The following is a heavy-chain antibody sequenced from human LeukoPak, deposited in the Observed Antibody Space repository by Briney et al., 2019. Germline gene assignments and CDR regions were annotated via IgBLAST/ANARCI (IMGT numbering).Heavy chain of an antibody. V-gene: IGHV1-69*04. CDR3: ARAAKYYYYGMDV. CDR2: IIPILGIA. J-gene: IGHJ6*02. CDR1: GGTFSSYA. Sequence: ASVKVSCKASGGTFSSYAISWVRQAPGQGLEWMGRIIPILGIANYAQKLQGRVTITADKSTSTAYMELSSLRSEDTAVYYCARAAKYYYYGMDVWGQGTTVTVSS.